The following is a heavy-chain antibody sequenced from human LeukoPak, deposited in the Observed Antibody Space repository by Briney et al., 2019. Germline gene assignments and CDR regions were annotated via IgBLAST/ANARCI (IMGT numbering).Heavy chain of an antibody. CDR3: ARGGARTYYYGSGSFYGLDY. CDR2: ISTSGSIR. J-gene: IGHJ4*02. V-gene: IGHV3-48*03. Sequence: GGSLRLSCAVSGFTFSTYEMNWVRQAPGKGLEGVSYISTSGSIRYYADSVKGRFTISRDDAKNSLYLQMNSLRAEDTAIYYCARGGARTYYYGSGSFYGLDYWGQGTLVTASS. CDR1: GFTFSTYE. D-gene: IGHD3-10*01.